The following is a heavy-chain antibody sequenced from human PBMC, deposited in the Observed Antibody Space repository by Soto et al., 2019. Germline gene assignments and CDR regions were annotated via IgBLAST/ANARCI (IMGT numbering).Heavy chain of an antibody. J-gene: IGHJ3*02. Sequence: QVQLVESGGGVVQPGRSLRLSCAASGFTFSSYAMHWVRQAPGKGLEWVAVISYEGSNKYYADAVKGRFTISRDNSKKTLYLQMNSLRAEDRAVYYCARDWGGQYCGGGSWLTDAFDIWGQGTMVTVSS. D-gene: IGHD2-15*01. CDR3: ARDWGGQYCGGGSWLTDAFDI. CDR1: GFTFSSYA. CDR2: ISYEGSNK. V-gene: IGHV3-30-3*01.